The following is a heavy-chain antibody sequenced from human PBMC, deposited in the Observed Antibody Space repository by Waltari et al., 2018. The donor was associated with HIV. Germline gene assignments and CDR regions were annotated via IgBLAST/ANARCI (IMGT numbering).Heavy chain of an antibody. V-gene: IGHV1-2*02. CDR3: ARVADFWIPGYYYYYGMDV. CDR1: GYTFTGCY. Sequence: QVQLGQSGAEVKKPGAAVKVSCKASGYTFTGCYMHWVRQAPGLGLECMGWINPNSGGTNYAQKFQGRVTMTRDTSISTAYMELSRLRSDDTAVYYCARVADFWIPGYYYYYGMDVWGQGTTVTVSS. CDR2: INPNSGGT. J-gene: IGHJ6*02. D-gene: IGHD3-3*01.